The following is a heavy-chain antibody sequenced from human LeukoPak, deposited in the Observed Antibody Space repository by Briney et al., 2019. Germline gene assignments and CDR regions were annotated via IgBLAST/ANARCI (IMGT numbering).Heavy chain of an antibody. D-gene: IGHD3-22*01. CDR2: INPNSGGT. Sequence: ASVKVSCKASGYTFTCYYMHWVRQAPGQGLEWMGWINPNSGGTNYAQKFQGRVTMTRDTSISTAYMELSRLRSDDTAVYYCAGGGPSTYYYDSSGYPDPAYWGQGTLVTVSS. J-gene: IGHJ4*02. V-gene: IGHV1-2*02. CDR1: GYTFTCYY. CDR3: AGGGPSTYYYDSSGYPDPAY.